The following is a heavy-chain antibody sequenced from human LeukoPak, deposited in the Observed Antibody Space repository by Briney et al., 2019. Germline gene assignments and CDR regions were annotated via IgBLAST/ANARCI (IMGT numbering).Heavy chain of an antibody. J-gene: IGHJ4*02. D-gene: IGHD5-18*01. CDR2: ISWNSGNI. V-gene: IGHV3-9*01. CDR3: AKVSGYSYGFFDY. CDR1: GFTFDDYA. Sequence: GGSLRLSCAASGFTFDDYAMHWVRQAPGKGLEWVSGISWNSGNIDYADSVKGRFTISRDNAKNSLYLQMASLRAEGTALYYCAKVSGYSYGFFDYWGQGSLVTVSS.